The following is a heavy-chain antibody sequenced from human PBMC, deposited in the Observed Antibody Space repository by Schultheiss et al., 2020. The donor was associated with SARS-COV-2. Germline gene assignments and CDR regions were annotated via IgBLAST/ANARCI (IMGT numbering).Heavy chain of an antibody. V-gene: IGHV3-33*08. D-gene: IGHD4-17*01. CDR2: IWYDGSNK. CDR3: ARDSTVTSRRSAFDI. CDR1: GFTFSSYD. J-gene: IGHJ3*02. Sequence: GGSLRLSCAASGFTFSSYDMHWVRQATGKGLEWVAVIWYDGSNKYYADSVKGRFTISRDNSKNTLYLQMNSLRAEDTAVYYCARDSTVTSRRSAFDIWGQGTMVTVSS.